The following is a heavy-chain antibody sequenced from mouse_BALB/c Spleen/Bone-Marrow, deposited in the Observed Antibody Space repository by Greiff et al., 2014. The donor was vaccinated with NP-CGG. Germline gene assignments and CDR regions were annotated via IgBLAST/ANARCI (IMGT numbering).Heavy chain of an antibody. CDR1: GFTFSSYT. CDR3: TRDLYDGYSYYAMDY. J-gene: IGHJ4*01. D-gene: IGHD2-3*01. Sequence: VQLKESGGGLVKPGGSLKLSCAASGFTFSSYTMSWVRQTPEKRLEWVATITSGGGYTYYPDSVKGRFTISRDNAKSTLYLQMNSLKSEDTAMYYCTRDLYDGYSYYAMDYWGQGTSVTVSS. V-gene: IGHV5-6-4*01. CDR2: ITSGGGYT.